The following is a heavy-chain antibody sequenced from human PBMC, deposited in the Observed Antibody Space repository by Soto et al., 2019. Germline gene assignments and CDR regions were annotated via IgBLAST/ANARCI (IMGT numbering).Heavy chain of an antibody. CDR1: GFTFSSHA. V-gene: IGHV3-30-3*01. J-gene: IGHJ4*02. Sequence: QVQLVESGGGVVQPGRSLRLSCAASGFTFSSHAMHWVRQAPGKGLEWVAVISYDGSNKYYADSVKGRFTISRDNSKNTLYLQMNSLRAEDTAVYYCARDPHWGQGTLVTVSS. CDR2: ISYDGSNK. CDR3: ARDPH.